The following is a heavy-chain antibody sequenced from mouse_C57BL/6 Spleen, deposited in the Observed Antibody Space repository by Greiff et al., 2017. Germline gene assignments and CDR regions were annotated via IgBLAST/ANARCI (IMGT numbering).Heavy chain of an antibody. D-gene: IGHD1-1*01. CDR3: ARDTTVVGRYFDV. CDR1: GYAFSSPW. CDR2: IYPGDGDT. Sequence: QVQLKQSGPELVKPGASVKISCKASGYAFSSPWRNWLKQRPGKGLGWIGRIYPGDGDTNYNGKFKGKATLTSDKSSSTAYMQLSSLTSEDSAVYFCARDTTVVGRYFDVWGTGTTVTVSS. V-gene: IGHV1-82*01. J-gene: IGHJ1*03.